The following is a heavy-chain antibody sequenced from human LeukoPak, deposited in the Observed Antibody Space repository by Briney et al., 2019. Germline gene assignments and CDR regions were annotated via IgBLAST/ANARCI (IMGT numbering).Heavy chain of an antibody. D-gene: IGHD6-13*01. J-gene: IGHJ4*02. V-gene: IGHV4-30-2*01. CDR2: IYHSGST. CDR3: ARDRQGIAAAWDY. Sequence: SQTLSLTCTVSGGSISSGGYYWSWIRQPPGKGLEWIGYIYHSGSTYYNPSLKSRVTISVDTSKNQFSLKLSSVTAADTAVYYCARDRQGIAAAWDYWGQGTLVTVSS. CDR1: GGSISSGGYY.